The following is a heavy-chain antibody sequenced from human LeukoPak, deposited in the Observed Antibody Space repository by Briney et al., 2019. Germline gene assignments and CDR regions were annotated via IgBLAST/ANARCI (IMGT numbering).Heavy chain of an antibody. J-gene: IGHJ3*02. CDR2: IYYSGST. CDR3: ARPEPTLDYDSSGYPNAFDI. Sequence: SETLSLTCTVSGGSISSSYSYWGWIRQPPGKGLEWIGNIYYSGSTYYNPSLKSRVTISVDTSKNHFSLKLSSVTAADTAVYYSARPEPTLDYDSSGYPNAFDIWGQGTMVTVSS. CDR1: GGSISSSYSY. D-gene: IGHD3-22*01. V-gene: IGHV4-39*02.